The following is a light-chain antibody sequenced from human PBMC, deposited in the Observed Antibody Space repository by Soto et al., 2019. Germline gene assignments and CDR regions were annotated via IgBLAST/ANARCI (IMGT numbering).Light chain of an antibody. CDR3: QQSNNWPYT. CDR2: GAS. CDR1: QSVSDN. Sequence: EVVMTQSPATLSVSPGERATLSCRASQSVSDNLAWYQQKPGQAPRLLIYGASTRATGITARFSGSGSGTEFTLTISGLQSEDFAVYYCQQSNNWPYTFGQGNKLDIK. V-gene: IGKV3-15*01. J-gene: IGKJ2*01.